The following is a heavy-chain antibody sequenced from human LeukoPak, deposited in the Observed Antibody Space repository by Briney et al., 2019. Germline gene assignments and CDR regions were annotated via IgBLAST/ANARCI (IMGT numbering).Heavy chain of an antibody. CDR1: GGSISNYY. J-gene: IGHJ4*02. V-gene: IGHV4-59*08. CDR2: IYYSGTT. Sequence: SSETLSLTCTVSGGSISNYYWSWIRQPPGNGLECMGYIYYSGTTNYNPSLKSRVTISVDTSKNQFSLKLSSVTAADTAVYYCARHGGYSSPYLHWGQGTLVTVSS. CDR3: ARHGGYSSPYLH. D-gene: IGHD6-13*01.